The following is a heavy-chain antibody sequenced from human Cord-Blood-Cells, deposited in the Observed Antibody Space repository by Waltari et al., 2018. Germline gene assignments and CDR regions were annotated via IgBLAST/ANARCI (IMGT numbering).Heavy chain of an antibody. V-gene: IGHV4-4*02. J-gene: IGHJ4*02. Sequence: QVQLQESGPGLVKPSGTLSLTCAVSGGSISSSNWWSWVRQPPGKGLEWIGEIYHSGRTNHNPSRKSRDTISLDKSKNQFSLKRSSVTAADTAVYYCARPKQLAGGGFDYWGQGTLVTVSS. CDR3: ARPKQLAGGGFDY. D-gene: IGHD6-6*01. CDR2: IYHSGRT. CDR1: GGSISSSNW.